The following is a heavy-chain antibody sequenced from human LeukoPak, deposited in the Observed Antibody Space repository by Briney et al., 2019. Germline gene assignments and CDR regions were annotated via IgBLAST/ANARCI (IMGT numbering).Heavy chain of an antibody. V-gene: IGHV3-30*02. CDR3: AKDIQRWLANQRGVDY. CDR1: GFTFSSYE. D-gene: IGHD5-24*01. J-gene: IGHJ4*02. CDR2: IRYDGSNK. Sequence: PGGSLRLSCAASGFTFSSYEMNWVRQAPGKGLEWVAFIRYDGSNKYYADSVKGRFTTSRDNSKNTLYLQMNSLRAEDTAVYYCAKDIQRWLANQRGVDYWGQGTLVTVSS.